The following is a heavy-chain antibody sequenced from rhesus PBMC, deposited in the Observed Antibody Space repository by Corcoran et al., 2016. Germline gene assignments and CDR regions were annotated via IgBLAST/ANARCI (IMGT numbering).Heavy chain of an antibody. Sequence: QLQLQESGPGLVKPSETLSVTCAVSGGSISSSYWSWIRQAPGKGLEWIGYIYGSVSSTNYNPALKSRVTLSVDTSKNQLSLKLSAVTAADTAVYYCAREGAGTALFFDWGQGVLVTVSS. V-gene: IGHV4-169*02. CDR3: AREGAGTALFFD. J-gene: IGHJ4*01. CDR1: GGSISSSY. CDR2: IYGSVSST. D-gene: IGHD1-20*01.